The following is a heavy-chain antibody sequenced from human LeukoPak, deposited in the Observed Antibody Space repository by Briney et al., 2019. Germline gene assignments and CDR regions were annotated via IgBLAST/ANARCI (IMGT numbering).Heavy chain of an antibody. CDR2: ISYDETRK. D-gene: IGHD5-12*01. CDR1: GFAFRNYG. CDR3: AKGDGGSETYFYMDV. Sequence: GGSLRLSCIASGFAFRNYGMHWVRQAPGKGLEWVAVISYDETRKYYVDSVKGRFTISRDNSKNTVYLQMNSLRPEDTAVYYCAKGDGGSETYFYMDVWGKGTAVTVSS. V-gene: IGHV3-30*18. J-gene: IGHJ6*03.